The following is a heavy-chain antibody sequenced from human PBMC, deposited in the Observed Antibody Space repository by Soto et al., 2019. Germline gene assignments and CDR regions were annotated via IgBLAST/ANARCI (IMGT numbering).Heavy chain of an antibody. CDR2: INSHNGNT. CDR1: GYSFYSYG. CDR3: AGPLSGGADDLDV. D-gene: IGHD2-15*01. J-gene: IGHJ6*02. V-gene: IGHV1-18*01. Sequence: QVQLVQSGGEVKKPGASVKVSCKASGYSFYSYGITWVRQVPGQGLEWIGWINSHNGNTTYAHKFQARVTMTTDTFTTTAYMELRSLRSDDTAVYYCAGPLSGGADDLDVWGQGTTVTVSS.